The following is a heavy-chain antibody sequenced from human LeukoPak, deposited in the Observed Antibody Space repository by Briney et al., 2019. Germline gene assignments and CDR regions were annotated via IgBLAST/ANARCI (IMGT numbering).Heavy chain of an antibody. CDR3: ARDSGYYTSGSYYNLYDLVT. CDR1: GGTFSSYW. D-gene: IGHD3-10*01. J-gene: IGHJ4*02. CDR2: INGYGSRT. Sequence: PGCSLRLSCAASGGTFSSYWMHGVRQAPGKGRVGVSRINGYGSRTTYADSVKGRFTICRDNAKNTLSLQMNSLRAEATAVSYCARDSGYYTSGSYYNLYDLVTWGQGTLVTVSS. V-gene: IGHV3-74*01.